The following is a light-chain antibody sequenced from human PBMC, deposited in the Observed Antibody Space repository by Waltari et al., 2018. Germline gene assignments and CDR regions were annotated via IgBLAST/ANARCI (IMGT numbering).Light chain of an antibody. CDR3: QQYVSSPLT. V-gene: IGKV3-20*01. J-gene: IGKJ4*01. Sequence: EIVLTQSPGTLSLSPGERATLSCRTSQSVSSTYIAWYQQKPGQTPRLLIYGASNRATGIPDRFSGSGSGTDFTLTISRLEPEDSAVYYFQQYVSSPLTFGGGTKVEIK. CDR2: GAS. CDR1: QSVSSTY.